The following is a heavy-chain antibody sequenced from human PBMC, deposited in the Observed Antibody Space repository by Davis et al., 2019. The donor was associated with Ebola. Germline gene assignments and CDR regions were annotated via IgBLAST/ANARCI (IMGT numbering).Heavy chain of an antibody. V-gene: IGHV1-2*04. CDR1: GYTFTGYY. J-gene: IGHJ6*02. Sequence: ASVKVSCKTSGYTFTGYYMHWVRQAPGQGLEWMGWINPNSGGTNYAQKFQGWVIMTRDTSISTAYMELSRLRSDDTAVYYCARGGVLWFRELLQEYYYYGMDVWGQGTTVTVSS. D-gene: IGHD3-10*01. CDR2: INPNSGGT. CDR3: ARGGVLWFRELLQEYYYYGMDV.